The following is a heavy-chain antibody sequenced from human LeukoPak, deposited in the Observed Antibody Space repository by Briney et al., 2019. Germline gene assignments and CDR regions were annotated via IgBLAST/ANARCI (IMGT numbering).Heavy chain of an antibody. CDR2: ISSSGSTI. CDR1: GFTFSSYE. CDR3: ARDREGTAMVHFDY. Sequence: GGSLRLSCAASGFTFSSYEMNWVRQAPGKGLEWVSYISSSGSTIYYADSVKGRFTVSRDNAKNSLYLQMNRLGAEDTAVYYGARDREGTAMVHFDYWGQGTLVTVSS. D-gene: IGHD5-18*01. J-gene: IGHJ4*02. V-gene: IGHV3-48*03.